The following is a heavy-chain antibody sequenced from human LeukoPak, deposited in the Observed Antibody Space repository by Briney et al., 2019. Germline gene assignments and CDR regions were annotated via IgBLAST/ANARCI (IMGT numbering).Heavy chain of an antibody. Sequence: SQTLSLTCTVSGGSISSGGYYWSWIRQPPGKGLEWIGEINHSGSTNYNPSLKSRVTISVDASKNQFSLKLSSVTAADTAVYYCARGATMINAFDIWGQGTMVTVSS. CDR3: ARGATMINAFDI. V-gene: IGHV4-30-2*01. D-gene: IGHD3-22*01. J-gene: IGHJ3*02. CDR2: INHSGST. CDR1: GGSISSGGYY.